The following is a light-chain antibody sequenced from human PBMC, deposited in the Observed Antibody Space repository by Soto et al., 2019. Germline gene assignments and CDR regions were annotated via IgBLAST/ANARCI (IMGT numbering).Light chain of an antibody. CDR1: QGIKND. CDR2: AVS. J-gene: IGKJ1*01. V-gene: IGKV1-17*01. CDR3: LQHHSYPQT. Sequence: DIQMTQSPSSLSASVGDGVTITCRASQGIKNDLAWYQQKPGKAPKRLIYAVSSLQSEVPSRFNGSGSGTEFTLTISSLQPEDVATYYCLQHHSYPQTFGQGTKAEI.